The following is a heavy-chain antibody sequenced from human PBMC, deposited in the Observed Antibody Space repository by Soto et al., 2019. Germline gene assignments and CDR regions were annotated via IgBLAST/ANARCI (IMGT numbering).Heavy chain of an antibody. CDR1: GFTFDDYA. J-gene: IGHJ3*02. V-gene: IGHV3-9*01. D-gene: IGHD2-15*01. CDR3: ARHCSGCSCDQLDAFDI. Sequence: EVQLVESGGGLVQPGRSLRLSCAASGFTFDDYAMHWVRQAPGKGLEWVSGISWNSGSIGYADSVKGRFTISRDNAKNPLYLQMNSRIAEDTVLYYCARHCSGCSCDQLDAFDIWGQGTMVTVSS. CDR2: ISWNSGSI.